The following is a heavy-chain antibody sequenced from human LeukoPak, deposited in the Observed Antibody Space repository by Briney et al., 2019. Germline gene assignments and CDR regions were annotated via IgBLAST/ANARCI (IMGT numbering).Heavy chain of an antibody. CDR2: IWYDGSNK. V-gene: IGHV3-30*02. CDR3: AKDPRYFIVVVVAATSSYFDY. J-gene: IGHJ4*02. CDR1: GFTFSSYG. D-gene: IGHD2-15*01. Sequence: GGSLRLSCAASGFTFSSYGMHWVRQAPGKGLEWVAVIWYDGSNKYYADSVKGRFTISRDNSKNTLYLQMNSLRAEDTAVYYCAKDPRYFIVVVVAATSSYFDYWGQGTLVTVSS.